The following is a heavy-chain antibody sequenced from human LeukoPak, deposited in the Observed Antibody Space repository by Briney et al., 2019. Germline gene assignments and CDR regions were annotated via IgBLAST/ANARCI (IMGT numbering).Heavy chain of an antibody. Sequence: SGPTLVNPTQTLTLTCTFSGFSLSTSGVGVGWIRQPPGKALEWLALIYWNDDKRYSPSLKSRLTITKDTSKNQVVLTMTNMDPVDTATYYCAHIPQGLDDNWFDPWGQGTLVTVSS. CDR3: AHIPQGLDDNWFDP. J-gene: IGHJ5*02. V-gene: IGHV2-5*01. D-gene: IGHD6-19*01. CDR1: GFSLSTSGVG. CDR2: IYWNDDK.